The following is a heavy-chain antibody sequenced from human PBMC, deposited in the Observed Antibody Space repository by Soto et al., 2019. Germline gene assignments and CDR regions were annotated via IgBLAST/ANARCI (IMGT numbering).Heavy chain of an antibody. V-gene: IGHV4-31*03. CDR1: GGSISSGGYF. CDR3: ARGFPMLQLPSMYNWFDP. Sequence: QVQLQESGPGLVKPSQTLSLTCTVSGGSISSGGYFWSWIRQHPGKGLEWIGYIYYSGSTYYNPSLKSRLSISADTSKNQFSLKLNSVTAADTAVYYCARGFPMLQLPSMYNWFDPWGQGTLVTVSS. CDR2: IYYSGST. D-gene: IGHD2-15*01. J-gene: IGHJ5*02.